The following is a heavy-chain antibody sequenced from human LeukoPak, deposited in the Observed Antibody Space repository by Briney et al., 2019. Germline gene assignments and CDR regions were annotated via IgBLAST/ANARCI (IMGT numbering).Heavy chain of an antibody. V-gene: IGHV3-9*01. CDR1: GFTFDDYA. Sequence: GRSLRLSCAASGFTFDDYAMHWVRQAPGKGLEWVSGISWNSGSIGYADSVKGRFTISRDNAKNSLYLQMNSLRAEDTALYYCAKDPSPYYYDSSGPWGYFDYWAREPWSPSPQ. J-gene: IGHJ4*02. D-gene: IGHD3-22*01. CDR3: AKDPSPYYYDSSGPWGYFDY. CDR2: ISWNSGSI.